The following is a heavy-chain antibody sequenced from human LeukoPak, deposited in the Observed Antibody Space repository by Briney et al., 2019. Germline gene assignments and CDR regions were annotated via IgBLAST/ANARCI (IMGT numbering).Heavy chain of an antibody. CDR2: IKYSGSP. V-gene: IGHV4-34*01. D-gene: IGHD2-15*01. Sequence: NPSETLSLTCAVYGGSFSDHYWNWIRQPPGKGLEWIGEIKYSGSPNYNPSLKSRVTISVDTSKNQFSLKLSSVIAADTAVYYCARVPVEGGSYTDYWGQGTLVTVSS. CDR1: GGSFSDHY. CDR3: ARVPVEGGSYTDY. J-gene: IGHJ4*02.